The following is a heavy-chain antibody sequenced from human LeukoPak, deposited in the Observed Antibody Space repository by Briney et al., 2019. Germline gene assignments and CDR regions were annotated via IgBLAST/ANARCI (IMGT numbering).Heavy chain of an antibody. J-gene: IGHJ4*02. CDR1: GYTFTGYY. CDR2: INPNSGGT. CDR3: AKQYYDFWSGPMYYFDY. V-gene: IGHV1-2*02. Sequence: VASVKVSCKASGYTFTGYYMHWVGQAPGQGLGWMGWINPNSGGTNYAQKFQGRVTMTRDTSISTAYMELSRLRSDDTAVYYCAKQYYDFWSGPMYYFDYWGQGTLVTVSS. D-gene: IGHD3-3*01.